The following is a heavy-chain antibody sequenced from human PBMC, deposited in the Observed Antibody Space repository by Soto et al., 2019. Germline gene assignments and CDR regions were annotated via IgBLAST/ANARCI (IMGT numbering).Heavy chain of an antibody. J-gene: IGHJ4*02. CDR1: GGTFSSYA. CDR3: VRVVAIPGYPDN. V-gene: IGHV1-69*12. CDR2: IVPIVEPS. Sequence: QVQLVQSGAEVRQPASSVKVSCKTSGGTFSSYAISWVRQAPGQGLEWMGGIVPIVEPSTYAQKFRGRVTITADESTSTVYMELSSLRSDDTAVYYCVRVVAIPGYPDNWGQGTLVTVSS. D-gene: IGHD5-12*01.